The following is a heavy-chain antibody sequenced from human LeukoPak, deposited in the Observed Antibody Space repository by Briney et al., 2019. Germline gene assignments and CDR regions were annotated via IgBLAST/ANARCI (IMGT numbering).Heavy chain of an antibody. CDR2: INPNSGGT. J-gene: IGHJ5*02. D-gene: IGHD6-19*01. CDR3: ARGWQQWLDNNWFDP. Sequence: ASVKVSCKASGYTFTGHYMHWVRQAPGQGLEWMGWINPNSGGTKYAQKFQGRVTMTRDTSISTAYMELSRLRSDDTAVYYCARGWQQWLDNNWFDPWGQGTLVTVSS. CDR1: GYTFTGHY. V-gene: IGHV1-2*02.